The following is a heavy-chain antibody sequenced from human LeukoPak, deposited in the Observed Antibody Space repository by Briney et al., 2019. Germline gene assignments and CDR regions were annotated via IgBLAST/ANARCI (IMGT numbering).Heavy chain of an antibody. J-gene: IGHJ4*02. V-gene: IGHV3-15*01. CDR2: IKSKSERGTT. D-gene: IGHD2-2*02. Sequence: GGSLRLSSAASGFTFSNGWMSWVRQAPGKGLEWVGRIKSKSERGTTDYAAPVKGRFTISRDGSTNTVYLHMNSLKTEDTAVYFCTSNLYCSTSSCYTLDKWGQGTLVAVSP. CDR1: GFTFSNGW. CDR3: TSNLYCSTSSCYTLDK.